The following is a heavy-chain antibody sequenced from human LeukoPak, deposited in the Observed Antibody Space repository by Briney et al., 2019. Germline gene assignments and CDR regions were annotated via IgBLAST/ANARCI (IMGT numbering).Heavy chain of an antibody. J-gene: IGHJ4*02. Sequence: GESLMTSCKGSGYTFTDYWIAWVRQLPGKGLEWMGVIYPANSDTRYSPSFQGHVTISADMSINTAYLLWSSLKASDTAMYYCARDFSGEPPYFESWGQGTLVTVSS. CDR2: IYPANSDT. CDR1: GYTFTDYW. V-gene: IGHV5-51*01. D-gene: IGHD1-14*01. CDR3: ARDFSGEPPYFES.